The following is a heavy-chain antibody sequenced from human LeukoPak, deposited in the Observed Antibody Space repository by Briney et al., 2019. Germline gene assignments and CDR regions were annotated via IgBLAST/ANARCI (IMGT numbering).Heavy chain of an antibody. CDR3: ARMITPDAFDI. V-gene: IGHV3-30-3*01. J-gene: IGHJ3*02. CDR2: ISYNGSIR. CDR1: GFTFSNHA. Sequence: GGSLRLSCAASGFTFSNHALHWVRQAPGKGLEWVAVISYNGSIRYYADSLKGRFTITRDNSKNTLYLQMNSLRAEDTAVYYCARMITPDAFDIWGQGTMVTVSS. D-gene: IGHD3-16*01.